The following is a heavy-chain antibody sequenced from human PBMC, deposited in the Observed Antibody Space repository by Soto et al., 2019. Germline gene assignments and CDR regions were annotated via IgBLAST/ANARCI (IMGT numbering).Heavy chain of an antibody. Sequence: QVQLVESGGGVVQPGRSLRLSCAASGFTFSSYGMHWVRQAPGKGLEWVAVIWYDGSNKYYADSVKGRFTISRYNSKNTLYLQMNSLRAEDTAVYYCARSDYGDYAAFDIWGQGTMVTVSS. CDR2: IWYDGSNK. CDR3: ARSDYGDYAAFDI. J-gene: IGHJ3*02. CDR1: GFTFSSYG. D-gene: IGHD4-17*01. V-gene: IGHV3-33*01.